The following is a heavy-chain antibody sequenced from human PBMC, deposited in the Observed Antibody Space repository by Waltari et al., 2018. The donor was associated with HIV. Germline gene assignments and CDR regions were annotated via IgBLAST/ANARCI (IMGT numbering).Heavy chain of an antibody. J-gene: IGHJ5*02. CDR3: ARGGGYSGENWFDP. Sequence: EVQLVESGGGLVKPGGSLRLSCAASGFTFSSYSMNWVRQAPGKGLGWVSSISSSSSYIYYADSVKGRFTISRDNAKNSLYLQMNSLRAEDTAVYYCARGGGYSGENWFDPWGQGTLVTVSS. D-gene: IGHD3-10*01. CDR1: GFTFSSYS. CDR2: ISSSSSYI. V-gene: IGHV3-21*01.